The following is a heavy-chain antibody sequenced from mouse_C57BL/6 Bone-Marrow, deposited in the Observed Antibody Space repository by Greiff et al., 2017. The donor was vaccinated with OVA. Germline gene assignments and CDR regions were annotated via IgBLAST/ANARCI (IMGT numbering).Heavy chain of an antibody. CDR1: GFSLTSYA. CDR2: IWTGGGT. J-gene: IGHJ3*01. V-gene: IGHV2-9-1*01. D-gene: IGHD2-3*01. CDR3: ARNMAIDDGYPGFAY. Sequence: VMLVESGPGLVAPSQSLSITCTVSGFSLTSYAISWVRQPPGKGLVWLGVIWTGGGTNYNSALKSRLSISKDNSKSQVFLKMNSLQTDDTARYDCARNMAIDDGYPGFAYWGQGTLVTVSA.